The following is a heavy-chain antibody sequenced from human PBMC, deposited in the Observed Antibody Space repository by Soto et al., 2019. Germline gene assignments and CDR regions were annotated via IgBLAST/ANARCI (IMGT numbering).Heavy chain of an antibody. V-gene: IGHV4-38-2*01. CDR1: GHSISSGYF. Sequence: PSETLSLTCAVSGHSISSGYFWGWLRHPPGKWLEWIGSIHHSGSTYYSPSLKSRVTISIDTSKNHLSLKLSSVTAADTAVYYCARVGDTSSYYYYFDSWGQGTLVTVSS. CDR3: ARVGDTSSYYYYFDS. D-gene: IGHD2-2*01. J-gene: IGHJ4*02. CDR2: IHHSGST.